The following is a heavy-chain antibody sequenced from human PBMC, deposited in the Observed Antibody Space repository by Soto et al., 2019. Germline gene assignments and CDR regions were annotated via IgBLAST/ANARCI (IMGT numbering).Heavy chain of an antibody. CDR1: GFTFSNAW. Sequence: GGSVRLSCAASGFTFSNAWMSWVRQAPGKGLEWVGRIKSKTDGGTTDYAAPVKGRFTISRDDSKNTLYLQMNSLKTEDTAVYYCTTGGYDYVWGSYRLYFDYWGQGTLVTVSS. CDR3: TTGGYDYVWGSYRLYFDY. V-gene: IGHV3-15*01. CDR2: IKSKTDGGTT. J-gene: IGHJ4*02. D-gene: IGHD3-16*02.